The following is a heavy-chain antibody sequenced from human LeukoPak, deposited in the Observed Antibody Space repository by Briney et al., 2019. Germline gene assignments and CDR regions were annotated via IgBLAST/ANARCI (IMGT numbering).Heavy chain of an antibody. V-gene: IGHV1-46*01. Sequence: ASVKVSCKASGYTFTSYYMHWVRQAPGQGLEWMGIINPSGGSTSYAQKFQGRVTMTRDTSTSTVYMELSSLRSEDTAVYYCTRTLGAVADSRYWFDPWGQGTLVTVSS. CDR3: TRTLGAVADSRYWFDP. J-gene: IGHJ5*02. D-gene: IGHD3-16*01. CDR2: INPSGGST. CDR1: GYTFTSYY.